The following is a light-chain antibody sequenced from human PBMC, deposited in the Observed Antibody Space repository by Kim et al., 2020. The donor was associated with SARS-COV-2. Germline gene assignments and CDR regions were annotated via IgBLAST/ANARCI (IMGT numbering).Light chain of an antibody. J-gene: IGKJ2*01. CDR2: GTS. V-gene: IGKV3-20*01. CDR1: QSVSSNY. CDR3: QQYGSSPPMYT. Sequence: EIVLTQSPGTLSLSPGDRATLSCRASQSVSSNYLIWYQQKPGQSPRLVMYGTSSRATGIPDRFSGSGSGTDFALTIDRLEPEDSAFYYCQQYGSSPPMYTFGQGTKLEI.